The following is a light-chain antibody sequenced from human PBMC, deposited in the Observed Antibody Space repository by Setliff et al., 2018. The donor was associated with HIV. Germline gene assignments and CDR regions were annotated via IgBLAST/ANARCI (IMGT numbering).Light chain of an antibody. CDR2: EVF. J-gene: IGLJ1*01. CDR1: TSDISHYNF. V-gene: IGLV2-23*02. Sequence: QSVLTQPASVSASPGQSITISCTGTTSDISHYNFVSWYQQHPDSAPKLLIYEVFNRPSGVSHRFSGSKSGNTASLTISGLQAEDEADYYCCSYAGSGTNVFGTGTKVTVL. CDR3: CSYAGSGTNV.